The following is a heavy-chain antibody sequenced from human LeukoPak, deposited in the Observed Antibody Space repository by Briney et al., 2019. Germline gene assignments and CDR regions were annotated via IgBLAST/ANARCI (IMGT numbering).Heavy chain of an antibody. Sequence: GESLKISCKGSGYSFTSYWIGWVRQMPGKGLEWMGIIFPGDSDTRYSPSFQGQVTMSADKSISTAYLQWSSLKASDTAMYYCASSATVNAFDIWGQGTMVTVSS. CDR2: IFPGDSDT. CDR1: GYSFTSYW. J-gene: IGHJ3*02. V-gene: IGHV5-51*01. D-gene: IGHD4-17*01. CDR3: ASSATVNAFDI.